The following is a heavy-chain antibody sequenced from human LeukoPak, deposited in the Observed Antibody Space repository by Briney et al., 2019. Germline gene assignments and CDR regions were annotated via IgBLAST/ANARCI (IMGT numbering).Heavy chain of an antibody. CDR2: ISYDGSNK. CDR1: GFTFSSYG. Sequence: GRSPRLSCAASGFTFSSYGMHWVRQAPGKGLEWVAVISYDGSNKYYADSVKGRFTISRDNSKNTLYLQMNSLRAEDTAVYYCAKDPPPANYCSSTSCHNWFDPWGQGTLVTVSS. D-gene: IGHD2-2*01. J-gene: IGHJ5*02. CDR3: AKDPPPANYCSSTSCHNWFDP. V-gene: IGHV3-30*18.